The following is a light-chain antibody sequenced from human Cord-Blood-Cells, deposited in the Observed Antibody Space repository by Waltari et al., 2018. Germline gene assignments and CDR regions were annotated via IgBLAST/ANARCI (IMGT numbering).Light chain of an antibody. V-gene: IGKV3-20*01. J-gene: IGKJ1*01. CDR1: QSVSSSY. CDR3: QQYGSSPRT. CDR2: GAS. Sequence: EIVLTQSPGTLSLSPGERATLSCRASQSVSSSYLAWYQQKPGQAPRLLIYGASSRATGITDRFSGSGSGTDFTLTISRLEPEDFAVYYCQQYGSSPRTFGKGTKVEIK.